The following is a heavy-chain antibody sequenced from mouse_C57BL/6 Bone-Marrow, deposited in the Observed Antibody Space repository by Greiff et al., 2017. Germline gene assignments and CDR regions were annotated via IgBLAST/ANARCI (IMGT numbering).Heavy chain of an antibody. V-gene: IGHV1-19*01. J-gene: IGHJ2*01. CDR2: INPYNGGT. D-gene: IGHD2-3*01. CDR1: GYTFTDYY. CDR3: ARDGYYYFDY. Sequence: DVKLQESGPVLVKPGASVKMSCKASGYTFTDYYMNWVKQSHGKSLEWIGVINPYNGGTSYNQKFKGKATLTVDKSSSTAYMELNSLTSEDSAVYYCARDGYYYFDYWGQGTTLTVSS.